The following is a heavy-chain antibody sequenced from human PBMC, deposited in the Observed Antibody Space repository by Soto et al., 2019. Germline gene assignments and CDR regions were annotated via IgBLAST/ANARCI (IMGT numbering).Heavy chain of an antibody. CDR3: AKGGGYHIDRDYFDS. Sequence: GGSLRLSCAASGFIFGNYAMTWVRQAPGKGLEWVSTVSGRGHMTYYADSVKGRFTISRDNSKYTMSLHLNSLRAEDTAVYYCAKGGGYHIDRDYFDSWGQGTLVTVSS. CDR2: VSGRGHMT. J-gene: IGHJ4*02. V-gene: IGHV3-23*01. D-gene: IGHD5-12*01. CDR1: GFIFGNYA.